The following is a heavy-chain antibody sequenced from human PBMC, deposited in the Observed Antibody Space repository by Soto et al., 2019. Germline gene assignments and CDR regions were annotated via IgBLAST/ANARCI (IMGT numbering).Heavy chain of an antibody. CDR2: IGGVGGDT. V-gene: IGHV3-23*01. J-gene: IGHJ5*02. CDR3: ARDAVPYNGKWDWFDP. D-gene: IGHD1-26*01. Sequence: DVQLLESGGGLVQPGGSLRLYCAASGFIFGDYAMSWVHQAPGKGLEWVSSIGGVGGDTYYAASVKGRFTISRDNSKNTLYLQMNSLRAEDTAVYYCARDAVPYNGKWDWFDPWGQGTLVTVSS. CDR1: GFIFGDYA.